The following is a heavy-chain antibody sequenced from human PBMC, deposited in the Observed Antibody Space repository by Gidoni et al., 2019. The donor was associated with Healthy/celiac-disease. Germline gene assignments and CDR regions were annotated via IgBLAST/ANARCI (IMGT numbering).Heavy chain of an antibody. V-gene: IGHV4-39*07. J-gene: IGHJ5*02. CDR3: ARDEHGSGSYSREYNWFDP. Sequence: QLQLQESGPGLVKPSETLSLTCTVSGCSISSSSYYWGWIRQPPGKGLEWIGSIYYSGSTYYNPSLKSRVTISVDTSKNQFSLKLSSVTAADTAVYYCARDEHGSGSYSREYNWFDPWGQGTLVTVSS. CDR2: IYYSGST. D-gene: IGHD3-10*01. CDR1: GCSISSSSYY.